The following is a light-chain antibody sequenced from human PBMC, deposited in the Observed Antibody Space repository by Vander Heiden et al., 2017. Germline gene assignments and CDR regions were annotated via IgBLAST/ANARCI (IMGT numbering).Light chain of an antibody. CDR3: QVWDSSNVV. J-gene: IGLJ2*01. CDR1: NIGSKN. V-gene: IGLV3-9*01. CDR2: RNS. Sequence: SSELTRPLSVSVALGQTARITSGGNNIGSKNVHWYQQKPGQAPVLVIDRNSIRSSGIPERFSGANSGNTATLTISRAQAGDEADYYGQVWDSSNVVFGGGTKLTVL.